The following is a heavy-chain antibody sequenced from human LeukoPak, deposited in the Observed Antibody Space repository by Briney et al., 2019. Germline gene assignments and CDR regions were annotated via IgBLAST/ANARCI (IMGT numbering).Heavy chain of an antibody. Sequence: SETLFLTCTVSGFSISSNYWSWVRRPPGKGLEWIANINYSGATYYNPSLRSRVTISIDTSKSQLSLKLTSVPVADTPVYYCARGGHIAIPPYGFDYWGQGALVTLPS. V-gene: IGHV4-59*01. CDR2: INYSGAT. D-gene: IGHD4-17*01. CDR3: ARGGHIAIPPYGFDY. J-gene: IGHJ4*02. CDR1: GFSISSNY.